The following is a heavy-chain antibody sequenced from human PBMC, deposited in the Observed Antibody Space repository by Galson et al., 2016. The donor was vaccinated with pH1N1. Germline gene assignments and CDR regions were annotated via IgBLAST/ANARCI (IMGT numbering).Heavy chain of an antibody. J-gene: IGHJ3*01. D-gene: IGHD4-17*01. CDR2: VNPGGSTI. V-gene: IGHV5-51*03. CDR1: GYSFTSQW. Sequence: AEVKKPGESLKISCKASGYSFTSQWIAWVRQVPGKGLEWVGVVNPGGSTIRYSPSFQGRVTISTDKSITTAYLQWISLRASDTATYYCARQYDFGVYRGAAFDFWGQGTVVIVSS. CDR3: ARQYDFGVYRGAAFDF.